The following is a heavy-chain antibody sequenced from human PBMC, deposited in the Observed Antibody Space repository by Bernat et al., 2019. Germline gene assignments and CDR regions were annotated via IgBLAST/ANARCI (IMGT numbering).Heavy chain of an antibody. CDR2: ISGSGGST. Sequence: EVQLLESGGDLVQPGGSLRLSCVASGFTFSSNAMAWVRQAPGKGLEWLSAISGSGGSTYYADSVKGRFTISRDNSKNTLYLQMNSLRAEDTAVYLCAKEYVSRSSLSFDYWGQATLVTVSS. CDR1: GFTFSSNA. D-gene: IGHD3-16*01. CDR3: AKEYVSRSSLSFDY. V-gene: IGHV3-23*01. J-gene: IGHJ4*02.